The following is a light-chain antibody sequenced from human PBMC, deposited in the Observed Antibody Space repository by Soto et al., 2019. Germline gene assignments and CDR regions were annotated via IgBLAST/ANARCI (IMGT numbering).Light chain of an antibody. Sequence: EIVLTQSPGTLSLSPGERATLSCRASQSVSSSYLVWHQQKPGQAPRLLIYGASKRATGIPDRFSGSGSGTDFTLTISRLEPEDFAVYYCQQYGSSGTFGQGTKVDIK. CDR1: QSVSSSY. J-gene: IGKJ1*01. V-gene: IGKV3-20*01. CDR2: GAS. CDR3: QQYGSSGT.